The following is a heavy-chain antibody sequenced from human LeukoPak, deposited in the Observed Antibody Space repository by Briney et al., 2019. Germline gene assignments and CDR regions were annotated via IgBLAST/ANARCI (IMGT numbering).Heavy chain of an antibody. D-gene: IGHD5-18*01. Sequence: GGSLRLSCAASGFTFTNYAMHWVRQAPGKGLEWVAVISYDGDNKYYADSVKGRFTISRDNSKNTLYLQVNSLRAEDTAVYYCAREIGQIQLWSPFDYWGQGTLVTVSS. CDR1: GFTFTNYA. CDR2: ISYDGDNK. CDR3: AREIGQIQLWSPFDY. J-gene: IGHJ4*02. V-gene: IGHV3-30-3*01.